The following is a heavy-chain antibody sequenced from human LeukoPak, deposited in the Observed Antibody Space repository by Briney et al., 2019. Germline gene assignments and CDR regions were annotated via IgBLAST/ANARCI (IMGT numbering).Heavy chain of an antibody. CDR1: GGSISSSSYY. V-gene: IGHV4-39*07. Sequence: SETLSLTCTVSGGSISSSSYYWGWIRQPPGKGLEWIGSIYYSGSTYYNPSLKSRVTISVDTSKNQFSLKLSSVTAADTAVYYCARGELSTIFGVVIMYAFDIWGQGTMVTVSS. D-gene: IGHD3-3*01. CDR2: IYYSGST. CDR3: ARGELSTIFGVVIMYAFDI. J-gene: IGHJ3*02.